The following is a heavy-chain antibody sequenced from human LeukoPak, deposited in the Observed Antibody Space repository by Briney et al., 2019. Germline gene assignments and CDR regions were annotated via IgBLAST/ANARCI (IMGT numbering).Heavy chain of an antibody. V-gene: IGHV3-23*01. CDR1: GFTFTSYA. Sequence: GGSLRLSCAASGFTFTSYAMSWVRQAPGKGMEWVSAISGSARSTFYADSVKGRFTISRDNSKDMVYLHMNSLRAEDTAIYYCAKDLTSYDYADYGGSDYWGQGTLVTVSS. CDR3: AKDLTSYDYADYGGSDY. D-gene: IGHD4-17*01. J-gene: IGHJ4*02. CDR2: ISGSARST.